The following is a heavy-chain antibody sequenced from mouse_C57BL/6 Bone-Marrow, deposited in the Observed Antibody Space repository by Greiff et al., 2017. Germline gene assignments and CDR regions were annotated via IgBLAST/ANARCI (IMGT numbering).Heavy chain of an antibody. CDR2: IWSGEST. CDR3: AKTANWYYFDY. V-gene: IGHV2-4*01. Sequence: QVQLKESGPGLVQPSQSLSITCTVSGFSLTSYGVHWVRQPPGKGLEWLGVIWSGESTDYNAAFISRLSISKDNSKSQVFFKMNSLQADDTAIYYCAKTANWYYFDYWGQGTTLTVSS. CDR1: GFSLTSYG. D-gene: IGHD4-1*01. J-gene: IGHJ2*01.